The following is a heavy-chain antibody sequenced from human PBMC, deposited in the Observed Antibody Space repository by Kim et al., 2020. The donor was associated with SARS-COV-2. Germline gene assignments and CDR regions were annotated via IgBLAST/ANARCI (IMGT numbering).Heavy chain of an antibody. V-gene: IGHV3-20*04. CDR1: GFTFDDYG. Sequence: GGSLRLSCAASGFTFDDYGMSWVRQAPGKGLEWVSGINWNGGSTGYADSVKGRFTISRDNAKNSLYLQMNSLRAEDTALYYCARIRESIAAAGALDYWGQGTLVTVSS. D-gene: IGHD6-13*01. CDR3: ARIRESIAAAGALDY. CDR2: INWNGGST. J-gene: IGHJ4*02.